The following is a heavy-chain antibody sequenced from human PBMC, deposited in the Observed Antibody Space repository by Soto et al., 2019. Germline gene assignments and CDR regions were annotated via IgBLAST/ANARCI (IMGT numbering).Heavy chain of an antibody. CDR2: LYDVDGS. Sequence: DVQLVESGGGLIQPVESLRLSCVAFGFTISGKKYVAWVRQAPGKGLEWVSALYDVDGSFYADSVKGRFTTSSDSSKTTVYLQMNDLRPDDTAVYYCATWHEREHAYDVWGQGTTVTVSS. D-gene: IGHD1-1*01. CDR1: GFTISGKKY. V-gene: IGHV3-53*01. CDR3: ATWHEREHAYDV. J-gene: IGHJ3*01.